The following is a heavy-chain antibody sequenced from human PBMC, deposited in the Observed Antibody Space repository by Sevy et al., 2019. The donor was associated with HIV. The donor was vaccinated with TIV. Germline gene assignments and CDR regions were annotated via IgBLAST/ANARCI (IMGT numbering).Heavy chain of an antibody. D-gene: IGHD3-10*01. CDR2: LYTSGHR. CDR3: ARVSGGSGSYYFDY. Sequence: GGSLRLSCAASGFSVSSNFMGWVRQAPGKGLEWVSILYTSGHRYYADSVQGRFIISRDISNNPLFLQMNSLRAEDTALYYCARVSGGSGSYYFDYWGQGTLVTVSS. J-gene: IGHJ4*02. CDR1: GFSVSSNF. V-gene: IGHV3-53*01.